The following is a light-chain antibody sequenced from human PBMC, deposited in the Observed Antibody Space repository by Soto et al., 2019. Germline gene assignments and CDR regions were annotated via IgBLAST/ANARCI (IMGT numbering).Light chain of an antibody. CDR2: QDS. CDR3: QAWDRSTGV. J-gene: IGLJ1*01. V-gene: IGLV3-1*01. Sequence: SYELTQPPSVSVSPGQTASITCSGDKLGDKYVCWYHQKPGQSPVLLIYQDSKRPSGIPERFSGSNSGNTATLTISGTQPMDEADYYCQAWDRSTGVFGTGTKLTVL. CDR1: KLGDKY.